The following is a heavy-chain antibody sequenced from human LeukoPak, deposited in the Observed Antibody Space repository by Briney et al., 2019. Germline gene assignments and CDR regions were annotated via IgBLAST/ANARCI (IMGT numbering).Heavy chain of an antibody. J-gene: IGHJ3*02. CDR2: INPSGGST. Sequence: ASVKVSCKASGYTFTSYYMHWVRQAPGQGLEWMGIINPSGGSTSYAQKFQGRVTMTRDTSTSTVYMELSSLRSEDTAVYYCAAAVLGGDAFDIWGQGTMVTVSS. V-gene: IGHV1-46*01. CDR1: GYTFTSYY. D-gene: IGHD3-3*01. CDR3: AAAVLGGDAFDI.